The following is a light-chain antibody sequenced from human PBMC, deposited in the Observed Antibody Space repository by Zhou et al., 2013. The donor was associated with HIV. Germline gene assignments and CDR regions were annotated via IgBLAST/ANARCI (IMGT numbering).Light chain of an antibody. Sequence: DIQMTQSPSSLSASVGDRVTITCRASQSISSYLNWYQQKPGKAPKLLIYAASSLLSGVPSRFSGSGSGTDFTLTISSLQPEDFATYYCLQTNSFPWTFGPGTKVDI. V-gene: IGKV1-39*01. J-gene: IGKJ1*01. CDR3: LQTNSFPWT. CDR1: QSISSY. CDR2: AAS.